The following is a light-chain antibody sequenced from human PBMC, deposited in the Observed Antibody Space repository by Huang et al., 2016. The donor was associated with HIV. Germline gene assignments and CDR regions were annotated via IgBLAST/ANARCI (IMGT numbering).Light chain of an antibody. V-gene: IGKV3-20*01. J-gene: IGKJ2*01. CDR1: HIISSTY. CDR2: GAS. Sequence: EVVLSQSPGTLSLSPGEIASLSCRASHIISSTYFAWYQQRPGQAPMLLIYGASSRATGIPDRFSGSGSGTDCTLTISRLEPEDFAVYYCQQYGSSPYIFGQGTKLEIK. CDR3: QQYGSSPYI.